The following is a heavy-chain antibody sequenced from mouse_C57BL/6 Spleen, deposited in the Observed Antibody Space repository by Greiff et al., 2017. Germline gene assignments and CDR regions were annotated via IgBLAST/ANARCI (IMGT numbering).Heavy chain of an antibody. CDR2: ISSGSSTI. J-gene: IGHJ2*01. D-gene: IGHD2-4*01. CDR3: ARPRDYDYFDY. V-gene: IGHV5-17*01. Sequence: DVHLVESGGGLVKPGGSLKLSCAASGFTFSDYGMHWVRQAPEKGLEWVAYISSGSSTIYYADTVKGRFTISRDNAKNTLFLQMTSLRSEDTAMYYCARPRDYDYFDYWGQGTTLTVSS. CDR1: GFTFSDYG.